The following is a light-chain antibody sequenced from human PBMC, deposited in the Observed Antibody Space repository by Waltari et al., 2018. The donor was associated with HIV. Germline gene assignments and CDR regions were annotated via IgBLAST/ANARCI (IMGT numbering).Light chain of an antibody. CDR1: QNIRTY. CDR3: QQRRNWPPGVT. Sequence: EIVFTPSPDPLFLSPGERTTLPCRASQNIRTYLAWYQQKPGQAPRLLISDASNRASGVPVRFSGSGSGTDFTLTISSLEPEDFAVYYCQQRRNWPPGVTFGPGTKVDI. CDR2: DAS. V-gene: IGKV3-11*01. J-gene: IGKJ3*01.